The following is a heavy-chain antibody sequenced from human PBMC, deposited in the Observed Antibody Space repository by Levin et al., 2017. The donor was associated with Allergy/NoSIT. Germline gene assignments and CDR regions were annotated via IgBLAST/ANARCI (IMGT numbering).Heavy chain of an antibody. V-gene: IGHV1-18*01. Sequence: GESLKISCKASGYTFTSYGISWVRQAPGQGLEWMGWISAYNGNTNYAQKLQGRVTMTTDTSTSTAYMELRSLRSDDTAVYYCARDRGRLRDAFDSWGQGTMVTVSS. J-gene: IGHJ3*02. D-gene: IGHD4-17*01. CDR1: GYTFTSYG. CDR2: ISAYNGNT. CDR3: ARDRGRLRDAFDS.